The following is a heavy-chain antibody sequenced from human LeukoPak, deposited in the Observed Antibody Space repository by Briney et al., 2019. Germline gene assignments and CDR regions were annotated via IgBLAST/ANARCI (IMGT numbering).Heavy chain of an antibody. CDR1: GFTFSSYS. CDR3: SRDPDGGNSYFDY. Sequence: GGSLRLSCAASGFTFSSYSMNWVRQAPGKGLEWVSYISSSSSTIYYADSVKGRFTISRDNAKNSLYLQMNSLRAEDTAVYYCSRDPDGGNSYFDYWGQGTLVTVSS. J-gene: IGHJ4*02. CDR2: ISSSSSTI. V-gene: IGHV3-48*04. D-gene: IGHD4-23*01.